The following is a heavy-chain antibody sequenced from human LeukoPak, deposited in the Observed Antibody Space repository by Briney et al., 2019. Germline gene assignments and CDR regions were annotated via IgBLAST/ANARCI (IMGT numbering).Heavy chain of an antibody. D-gene: IGHD1-26*01. V-gene: IGHV4-30-4*01. CDR3: ARVPVYSGTYFDY. CDR1: GXXIXSGXYX. Sequence: SEXXSXTCTXXGXXIXSGXYXXSWLRQPPGKGLEWIGYIYYSGSTYFNPSLKSRVTISVDTSKNQFSLKLSSVTAADTAVYYCARVPVYSGTYFDYWGQGTLVTVSS. CDR2: IYYSGST. J-gene: IGHJ4*02.